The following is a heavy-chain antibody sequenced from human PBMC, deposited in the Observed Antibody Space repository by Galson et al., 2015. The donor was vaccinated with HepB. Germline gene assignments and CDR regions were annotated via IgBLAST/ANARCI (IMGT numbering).Heavy chain of an antibody. V-gene: IGHV3-23*01. J-gene: IGHJ4*02. Sequence: SLRLSCAASGFTFSNYAMNWVRQAPGKGLEWVSLISGSGGTTYYADSVKGRFTISRDNSKNTLYLQMDNLRVDDTAVYYCAKTQVPQVLRFFDWFPFDYWGQGTLVPVSS. CDR2: ISGSGGTT. CDR3: AKTQVPQVLRFFDWFPFDY. D-gene: IGHD3-9*01. CDR1: GFTFSNYA.